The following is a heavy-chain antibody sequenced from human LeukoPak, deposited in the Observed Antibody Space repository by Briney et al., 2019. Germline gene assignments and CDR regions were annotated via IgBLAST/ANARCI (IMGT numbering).Heavy chain of an antibody. Sequence: GGSLRLSCAASGFTFSDYSMNWVRQAPGKGPEWVANIKEDGSLKNYVDSVEGRFTVSRDNAKNTLYLQMNSLRLEDTAVYYCVRDWAPASMQAAPFDCWGQGTLVTVSS. CDR2: IKEDGSLK. J-gene: IGHJ4*02. V-gene: IGHV3-7*01. D-gene: IGHD2/OR15-2a*01. CDR3: VRDWAPASMQAAPFDC. CDR1: GFTFSDYS.